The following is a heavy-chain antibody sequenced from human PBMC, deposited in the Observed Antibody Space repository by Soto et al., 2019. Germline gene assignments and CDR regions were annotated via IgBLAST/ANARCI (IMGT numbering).Heavy chain of an antibody. CDR2: ISGSGST. J-gene: IGHJ4*02. CDR3: AKDYLRWAQS. CDR1: GFTFSDYG. V-gene: IGHV3-23*01. D-gene: IGHD1-26*01. Sequence: GGTLKLSCAASGFTFSDYGMSWVRQAPGKGLEWVSAISGSGSTFYADSVKGRFTISRDNSKNTLYLQMNSLRAEDTAVYYCAKDYLRWAQSWGQGTLVTVSS.